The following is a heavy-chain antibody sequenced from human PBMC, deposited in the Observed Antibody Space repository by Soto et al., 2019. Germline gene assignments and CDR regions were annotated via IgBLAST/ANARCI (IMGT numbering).Heavy chain of an antibody. CDR1: GGTFSSYA. V-gene: IGHV1-69*13. CDR3: ARTLLRFLERHKRGYYGMDV. D-gene: IGHD3-3*01. CDR2: IIPIFGTA. Sequence: SVKVSCKASGGTFSSYAISWVRQAPGQGLEWMGGIIPIFGTANYAQKFQGRVTITADESTSTAYMELSSLRSEDTAVYYCARTLLRFLERHKRGYYGMDVWGQGTTVTVSS. J-gene: IGHJ6*02.